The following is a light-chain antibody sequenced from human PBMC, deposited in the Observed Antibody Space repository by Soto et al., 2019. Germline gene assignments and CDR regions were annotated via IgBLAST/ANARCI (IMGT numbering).Light chain of an antibody. CDR3: SSHAGSSMV. CDR2: DVT. J-gene: IGLJ2*01. V-gene: IGLV2-8*01. CDR1: SSDVGGYNY. Sequence: QSVLTQPPSASGSPVQSVTISCTGTSSDVGGYNYVSWFQQHPGKAPTLIIYDVTKRPSGVPDRFSGSKSGNTASLTVSGLQAEDEADYYCSSHAGSSMVFGGGTKLTVL.